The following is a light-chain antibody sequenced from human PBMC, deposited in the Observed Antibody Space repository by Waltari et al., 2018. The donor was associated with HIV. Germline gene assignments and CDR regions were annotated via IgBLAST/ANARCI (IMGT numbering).Light chain of an antibody. Sequence: EIVMTQSPATLSVSPGERPTLSCRASPSVSSGLAWFQQKPGQGPRVLMSGSSIRATDIPARFSGSGSGTEFTLTINNLQSEDFAIYYCQQYNNWPWTFGQGTKVEI. CDR2: GSS. V-gene: IGKV3-15*01. CDR3: QQYNNWPWT. J-gene: IGKJ1*01. CDR1: PSVSSG.